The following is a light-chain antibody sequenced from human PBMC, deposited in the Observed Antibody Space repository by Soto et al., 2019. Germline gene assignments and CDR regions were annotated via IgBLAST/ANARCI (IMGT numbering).Light chain of an antibody. CDR2: DAS. CDR3: QQSGA. J-gene: IGKJ1*01. CDR1: QSISSW. V-gene: IGKV1-5*01. Sequence: DIQMTQSPSTLSASVGDRVTITCRASQSISSWLAWYQQKPGKAPKLLIYDASSLESGVPSRFSGSGSGTEFTLTISSLQPDDFETYYCQQSGAFGQGTKVDIK.